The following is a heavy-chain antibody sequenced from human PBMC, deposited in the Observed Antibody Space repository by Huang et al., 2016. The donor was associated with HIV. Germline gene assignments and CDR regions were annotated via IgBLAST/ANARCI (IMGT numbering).Heavy chain of an antibody. CDR2: MNTDTGRP. CDR1: GYSFTNYG. D-gene: IGHD2-21*02. Sequence: QVQLVQSGSELKKPGASVKVSCKASGYSFTNYGVHWVRQAPGRGLEWMGLMNTDTGRPRYAQDFTGRFVFSVDTSVSTAYLQISSLKPEDSAIYYCVRVRRVTDRYCVADCNTIDTFDIWGQGTLVTVSA. CDR3: VRVRRVTDRYCVADCNTIDTFDI. V-gene: IGHV7-4-1*02. J-gene: IGHJ3*02.